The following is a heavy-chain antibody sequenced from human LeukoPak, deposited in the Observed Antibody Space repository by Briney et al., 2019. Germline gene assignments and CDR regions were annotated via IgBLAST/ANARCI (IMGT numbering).Heavy chain of an antibody. CDR1: GYTFTSYY. J-gene: IGHJ5*02. V-gene: IGHV1-69*02. CDR3: ASTKTTVVTEFDP. Sequence: ASVKVSCKASGYTFTSYYMHWVRQAPGQGLEWMGRIIPILGIANYAQKFQGRVTITADKSTSTAYMELSSLRSEDTAVYYCASTKTTVVTEFDPWGQGTLVTVSS. D-gene: IGHD4-17*01. CDR2: IIPILGIA.